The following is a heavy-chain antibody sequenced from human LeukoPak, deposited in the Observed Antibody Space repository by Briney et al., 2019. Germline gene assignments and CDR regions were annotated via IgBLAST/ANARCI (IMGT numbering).Heavy chain of an antibody. CDR1: VFTFSSYS. D-gene: IGHD6-13*01. CDR3: AKWIAAGGKHHFDY. V-gene: IGHV3-48*01. Sequence: GGSLRLSCAASVFTFSSYSMNWVRQAPGKGLEWVSYISSSSSTIYYADSVQGRFTISRDNAKNSLYLQMNSLRAEDTGVYYCAKWIAAGGKHHFDYWGQGTLVTVSS. CDR2: ISSSSSTI. J-gene: IGHJ4*02.